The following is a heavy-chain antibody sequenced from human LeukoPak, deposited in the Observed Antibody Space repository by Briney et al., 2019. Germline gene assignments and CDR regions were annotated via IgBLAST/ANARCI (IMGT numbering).Heavy chain of an antibody. Sequence: GASVKVSCKASGGTFSSYAISWVRQAPGQGLEWMGGIIPIFGTANYAQKFQGRVTITTDESTSTAYMELSSLRSEDTAVYYCARDFVSNYESYYYYYMDVWGKGTTVTVSS. CDR2: IIPIFGTA. J-gene: IGHJ6*03. CDR1: GGTFSSYA. CDR3: ARDFVSNYESYYYYYMDV. D-gene: IGHD4-11*01. V-gene: IGHV1-69*05.